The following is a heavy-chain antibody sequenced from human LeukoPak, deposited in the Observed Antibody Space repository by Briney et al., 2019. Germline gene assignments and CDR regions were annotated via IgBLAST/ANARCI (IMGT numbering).Heavy chain of an antibody. V-gene: IGHV6-1*01. J-gene: IGHJ6*03. CDR3: ARGKYFMGYYYYYMDV. Sequence: SQTLSLTCAISGDSVSSNSAAWNWIRQSPSRGLEWLGRTYYRSKWYNDYAVSVKSRITINPDTSKNQFSLQLNSVTPEDTAVYYCARGKYFMGYYYYYMDVWGKGTTVTVSS. CDR2: TYYRSKWYN. CDR1: GDSVSSNSAA. D-gene: IGHD3-9*01.